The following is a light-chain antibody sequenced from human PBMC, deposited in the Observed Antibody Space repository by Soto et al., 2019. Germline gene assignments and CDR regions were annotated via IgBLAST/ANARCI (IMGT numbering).Light chain of an antibody. CDR1: SSNIGAGYD. Sequence: QLVPTQPPSVSGAPGQRVTISCTGSSSNIGAGYDVHWYQHLPGTAPKLLIYGNSNRPSGVPDRFSGSKSGTSASLAITGLQAEDEADYYCQSYDSSLSGSDVFGTGTKVTVL. CDR3: QSYDSSLSGSDV. CDR2: GNS. V-gene: IGLV1-40*01. J-gene: IGLJ1*01.